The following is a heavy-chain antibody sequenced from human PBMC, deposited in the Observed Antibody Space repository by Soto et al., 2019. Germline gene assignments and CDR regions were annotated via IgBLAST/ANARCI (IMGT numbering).Heavy chain of an antibody. V-gene: IGHV3-15*01. D-gene: IGHD2-2*01. Sequence: PGGSLRLSCAASGFTFRNAWMSWVRQAPGKGLEWVGRIKSKTDGGTTDYAAPVKGRFTISRDDSKNTLYLQMNSLKTEDTAVYYSTTVTFSSTSCYPDTYYYYGMDVWGQGTTVIVSS. CDR3: TTVTFSSTSCYPDTYYYYGMDV. CDR2: IKSKTDGGTT. J-gene: IGHJ6*02. CDR1: GFTFRNAW.